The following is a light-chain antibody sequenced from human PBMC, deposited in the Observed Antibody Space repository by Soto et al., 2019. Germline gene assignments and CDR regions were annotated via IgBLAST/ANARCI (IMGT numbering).Light chain of an antibody. CDR1: SSDVGGYDF. Sequence: QSVLTQPPSASGSPGKSGAISCTGTSSDVGGYDFVSWYQQHPGKAPRLVIYEVTKRPSGIADRFSGSKSGNTASLTVSGLQAADEADYYCSSYAGNRHFYVFGTGTKLTVL. CDR3: SSYAGNRHFYV. CDR2: EVT. J-gene: IGLJ1*01. V-gene: IGLV2-8*01.